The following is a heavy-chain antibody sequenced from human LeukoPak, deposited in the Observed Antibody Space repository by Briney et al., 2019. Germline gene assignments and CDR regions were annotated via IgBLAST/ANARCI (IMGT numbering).Heavy chain of an antibody. D-gene: IGHD3-22*01. Sequence: SETLSLTCTVSGGSISSSSYYWGWIRQPPGKGLEWIGSIYYSGSTYYNPSLKSRVTISVDTSKNQFFLKLSSVTAADTAVYYCARRNPYYDSSGYYLADAFDIWGQGTMVTVSS. CDR2: IYYSGST. J-gene: IGHJ3*02. V-gene: IGHV4-39*01. CDR3: ARRNPYYDSSGYYLADAFDI. CDR1: GGSISSSSYY.